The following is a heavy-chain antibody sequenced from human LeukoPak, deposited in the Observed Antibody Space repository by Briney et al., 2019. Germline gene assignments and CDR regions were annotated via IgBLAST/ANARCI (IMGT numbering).Heavy chain of an antibody. CDR3: AKVRWDNSGWYYLDS. CDR1: GFNFNTFG. V-gene: IGHV3-30*02. Sequence: GGSLRLSCVVSGFNFNTFGMHWVRQAPGKGLEWVAFIRYDGTNEYYADSVKGRFTISRDNSKNTLFLQMNSLRAEDTAVYYCAKVRWDNSGWYYLDSWGQGTLVTVSS. D-gene: IGHD6-19*01. J-gene: IGHJ4*02. CDR2: IRYDGTNE.